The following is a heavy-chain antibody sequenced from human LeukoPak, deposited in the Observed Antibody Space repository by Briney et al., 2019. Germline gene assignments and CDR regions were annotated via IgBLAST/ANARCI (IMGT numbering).Heavy chain of an antibody. CDR1: GGSISSYY. Sequence: PSETLSLTCTVSGGSISSYYWSWIRQPPGKGLEWIGYIYYSGSTNYNPSLKSRVTISVDTSKNQFSLKLSSVTAVDTAVYYCASHTYYYGSGLTFDYWGQGTLVTVSS. D-gene: IGHD3-10*01. J-gene: IGHJ4*02. V-gene: IGHV4-59*08. CDR2: IYYSGST. CDR3: ASHTYYYGSGLTFDY.